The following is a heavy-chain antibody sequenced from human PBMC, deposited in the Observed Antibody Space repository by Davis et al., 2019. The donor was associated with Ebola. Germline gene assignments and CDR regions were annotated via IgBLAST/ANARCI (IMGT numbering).Heavy chain of an antibody. CDR1: GFTFSNYA. CDR3: AKREPSTPPY. D-gene: IGHD1-26*01. Sequence: GESLKISCAASGFTFSNYAMHWVRQAPAKGLEWVSCIRYDGSNEYYADSVKGRFTISRDNSKNTLYLQMNSLRAEDTAVYYCAKREPSTPPYWGQGTLVTVSS. J-gene: IGHJ4*02. CDR2: IRYDGSNE. V-gene: IGHV3-30*02.